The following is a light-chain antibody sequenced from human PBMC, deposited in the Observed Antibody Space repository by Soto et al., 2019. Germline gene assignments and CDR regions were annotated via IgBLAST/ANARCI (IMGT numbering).Light chain of an antibody. V-gene: IGLV1-40*01. CDR2: GNS. CDR1: SSNIGAAYD. J-gene: IGLJ3*02. Sequence: QSVLTQPPSVSGAPGQRVTISCTGSSSNIGAAYDVQWYQQLPGTVPKLLIYGNSNRPSGVPDRFSGSKSGTSDSLAITGLQAEDEADYYCQSYDSSLSVWVFGGGTKVTVL. CDR3: QSYDSSLSVWV.